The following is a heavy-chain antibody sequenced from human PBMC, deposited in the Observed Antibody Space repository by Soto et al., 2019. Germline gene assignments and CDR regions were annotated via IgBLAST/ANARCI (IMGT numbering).Heavy chain of an antibody. CDR1: GFTFSSYW. J-gene: IGHJ5*02. Sequence: GESRSLSCAASGFTFSSYWMSWVRQAPGKGLEWVANIKQDGSEKYYVDSVKGRFTISRDNAKNSLYLQMNSLRAEDTAVYYCARVPSGYSSSSNWFDPWGQGTLVTVSS. V-gene: IGHV3-7*01. CDR3: ARVPSGYSSSSNWFDP. D-gene: IGHD6-13*01. CDR2: IKQDGSEK.